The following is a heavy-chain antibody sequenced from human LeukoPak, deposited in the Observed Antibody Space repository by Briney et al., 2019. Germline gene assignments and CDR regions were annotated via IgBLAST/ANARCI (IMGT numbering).Heavy chain of an antibody. Sequence: GGSLRLSCVTSGFNFNDSALHWVRQAPGKGLEWVGRIRGKANNYATTYTASVRGRFIFSRDDSKSTAWLQMNSLRIEDSALYYCTRHTTGSPEFDPWGQGTLVTVAS. D-gene: IGHD1-26*01. J-gene: IGHJ5*02. CDR1: GFNFNDSA. CDR3: TRHTTGSPEFDP. V-gene: IGHV3-73*01. CDR2: IRGKANNYAT.